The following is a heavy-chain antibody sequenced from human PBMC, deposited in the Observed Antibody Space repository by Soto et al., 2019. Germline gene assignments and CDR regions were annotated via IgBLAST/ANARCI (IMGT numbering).Heavy chain of an antibody. V-gene: IGHV4-38-2*01. Sequence: SETLSLTCGLSGHSVSGDFYSGCIRQSPGKGLEWIGSVFPSGNTYYNPSFKNRVAIATDTAKNQVSLQVTSVTDADTALYYCVGYTASRNWFDPWGQGTLVTVSS. CDR1: GHSVSGDFY. CDR3: VGYTASRNWFDP. CDR2: VFPSGNT. J-gene: IGHJ5*02. D-gene: IGHD6-25*01.